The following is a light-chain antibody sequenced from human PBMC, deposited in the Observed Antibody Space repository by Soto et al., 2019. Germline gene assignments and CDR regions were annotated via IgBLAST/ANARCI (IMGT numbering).Light chain of an antibody. CDR1: NSAVGSYRL. CDR2: EGS. Sequence: QSALTQPASVSGSPGQSITISCTASNSAVGSYRLVSWYQHPPGKGPKLIIYEGSKRPSGVSNRCSGSEPDNTASLTISRLQAEDEADYYCCSSALSRTVVFGTGTKVTVL. V-gene: IGLV2-23*01. J-gene: IGLJ1*01. CDR3: CSSALSRTVV.